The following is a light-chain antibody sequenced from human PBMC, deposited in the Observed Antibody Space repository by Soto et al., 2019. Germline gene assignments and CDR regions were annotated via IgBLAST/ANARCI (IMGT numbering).Light chain of an antibody. J-gene: IGLJ2*01. Sequence: QSALTQPPSVSAAPGQRVTISCSGSTSNIGNNYVSWYQQFPGTAPKLLIYDNDKRPSGTPDRFSGSKSGTSATLGITGLQTGDEADYYCGTWDTSLSAGVLGGGTKVTVL. V-gene: IGLV1-51*01. CDR1: TSNIGNNY. CDR2: DND. CDR3: GTWDTSLSAGV.